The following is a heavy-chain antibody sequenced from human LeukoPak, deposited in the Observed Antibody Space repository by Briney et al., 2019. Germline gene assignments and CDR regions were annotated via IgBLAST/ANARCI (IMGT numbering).Heavy chain of an antibody. CDR3: AKGGGTYSNFWSGYSFGY. V-gene: IGHV3-23*01. Sequence: GGSLRLSCAASGFTFSSYAMSWVRQAPGKGLEWVSVISGSGGSTYYADSVKGRFTISRDNSKNTLYLQMNSLRAEDTAIYYCAKGGGTYSNFWSGYSFGYWGQGTLVTVSS. D-gene: IGHD3-3*01. CDR2: ISGSGGST. J-gene: IGHJ4*02. CDR1: GFTFSSYA.